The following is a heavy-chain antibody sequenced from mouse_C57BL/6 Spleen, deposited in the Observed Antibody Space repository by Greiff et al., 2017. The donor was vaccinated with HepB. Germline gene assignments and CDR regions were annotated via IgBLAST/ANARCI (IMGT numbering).Heavy chain of an antibody. CDR2: IWRGGST. CDR3: AKERGDYYGSEGWFAY. D-gene: IGHD1-1*01. J-gene: IGHJ3*01. Sequence: VKVVESGPGLVQPSQSLSITCTVSGFSLTSYGVHWVRQSPGKGLEWLGVIWRGGSTDYNAAFMSRLSITKDNSKSQVFFKMNSLQADDTAIYYCAKERGDYYGSEGWFAYWGQGTLVTVSA. CDR1: GFSLTSYG. V-gene: IGHV2-5*01.